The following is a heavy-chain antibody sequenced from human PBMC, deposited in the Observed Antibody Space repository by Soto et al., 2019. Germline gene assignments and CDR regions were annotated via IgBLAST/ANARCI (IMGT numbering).Heavy chain of an antibody. J-gene: IGHJ4*02. V-gene: IGHV3-15*07. Sequence: GGSLRLSCAPSSFIFSNAWMNWVRQVPGKGLEWVGRIKSETDGGTTAYAAPVKGRFTVSRDDSSNTVYLQMNSLTTEDTAVYYCATDLPQPGNFDYWGQGTLVTVSS. CDR2: IKSETDGGTT. CDR1: SFIFSNAW. D-gene: IGHD1-1*01. CDR3: ATDLPQPGNFDY.